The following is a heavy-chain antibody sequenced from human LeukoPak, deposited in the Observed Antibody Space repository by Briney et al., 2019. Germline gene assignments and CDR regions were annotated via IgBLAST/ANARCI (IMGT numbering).Heavy chain of an antibody. D-gene: IGHD5-18*01. CDR2: IYYSGGT. Sequence: SETLSLTCIVSGGSISSDYWSRIRQSPGKGLEWIGYIYYSGGTNYNPSLKSRVIVSVDTSKNQFSLKLSSVTAADTAVYYCARHSYGYIIDWGRGTLVTVSS. CDR3: ARHSYGYIID. J-gene: IGHJ4*02. CDR1: GGSISSDY. V-gene: IGHV4-59*01.